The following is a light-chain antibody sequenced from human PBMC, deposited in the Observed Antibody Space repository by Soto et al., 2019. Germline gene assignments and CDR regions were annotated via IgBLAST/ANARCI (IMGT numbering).Light chain of an antibody. V-gene: IGKV3-15*01. Sequence: IVMTPSPATLSVPPGQRATLSCMASQSVSSNLAWYQQKPGQAPRLLIYGASTRATGIPARFSGSGSGTEFTLTISSLQSEDFAVYYCQQYNNWLPLTFGGGTKV. CDR1: QSVSSN. J-gene: IGKJ4*01. CDR3: QQYNNWLPLT. CDR2: GAS.